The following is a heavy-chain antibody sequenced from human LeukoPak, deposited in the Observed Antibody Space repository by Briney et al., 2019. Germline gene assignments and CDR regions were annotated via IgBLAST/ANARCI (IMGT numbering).Heavy chain of an antibody. V-gene: IGHV3-23*01. D-gene: IGHD6-13*01. Sequence: PGGSLRLSCAASGFTFSSYAMSWVRQAPGKGLEWVSAISGSGGSTYYADSVKGRFTISRDNSKNTLYLQMDSLRAEDTAVYYCAKKHLAAAGTNWFDPWGQGTLVTVSS. CDR3: AKKHLAAAGTNWFDP. CDR2: ISGSGGST. J-gene: IGHJ5*02. CDR1: GFTFSSYA.